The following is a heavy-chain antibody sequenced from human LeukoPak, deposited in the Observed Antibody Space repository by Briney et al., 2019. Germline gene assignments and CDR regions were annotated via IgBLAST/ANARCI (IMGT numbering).Heavy chain of an antibody. CDR2: INPNSGGT. CDR1: GYTFTGYY. J-gene: IGHJ6*02. CDR3: ARGDDSSGYYDYYYGMDV. V-gene: IGHV1-2*06. D-gene: IGHD3-22*01. Sequence: ASVKVSCKASGYTFTGYYMHWVRQAPGQGLEWMGRINPNSGGTNYAQKFQGRVTMTRDTSTSTVYMELSSLRSEDTAVYYCARGDDSSGYYDYYYGMDVWGQGTTVTVSS.